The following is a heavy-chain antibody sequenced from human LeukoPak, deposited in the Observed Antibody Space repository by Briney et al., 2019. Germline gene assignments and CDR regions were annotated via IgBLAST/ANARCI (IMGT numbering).Heavy chain of an antibody. V-gene: IGHV4-39*01. CDR2: IYYSGTT. D-gene: IGHD1-26*01. CDR1: GGSISSSSYY. CDR3: ARLAPYPGVWASDY. J-gene: IGHJ4*02. Sequence: PSETLSLTCTVSGGSISSSSYYWGWIRQPPGKGLEWIGNIYYSGTTYYNPSLKSRVTISVDTSKNQFSLKLTSVTAADTAVYYCARLAPYPGVWASDYWGQGTLVTVSS.